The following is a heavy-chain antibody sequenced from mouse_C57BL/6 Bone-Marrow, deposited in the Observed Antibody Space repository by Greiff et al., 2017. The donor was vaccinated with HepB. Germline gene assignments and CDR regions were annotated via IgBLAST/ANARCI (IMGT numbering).Heavy chain of an antibody. J-gene: IGHJ3*01. Sequence: EVKLVESGGGLVQPGGSLKLSCAASGFTFSDYYMYWVRQTPEKRLVWVAYISNGGGSTYYPDTVKGRFTISRDNAKNTLYLQMSRLKSEDTAMYYCARHRPIYDGYYWFAYWGQGTLVTVSA. CDR3: ARHRPIYDGYYWFAY. V-gene: IGHV5-12*01. CDR2: ISNGGGST. CDR1: GFTFSDYY. D-gene: IGHD2-3*01.